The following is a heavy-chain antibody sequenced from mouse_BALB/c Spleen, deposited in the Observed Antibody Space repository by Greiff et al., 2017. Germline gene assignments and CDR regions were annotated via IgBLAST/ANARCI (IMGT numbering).Heavy chain of an antibody. D-gene: IGHD2-1*01. J-gene: IGHJ1*01. CDR2: IWGDGST. CDR1: GFSLTGYG. V-gene: IGHV2-6-7*01. CDR3: ARDQQIYYGNYVWYFDV. Sequence: QVQLKESGPGLVAPSQSLSITCTVSGFSLTGYGVNWVRQPPGKGLEWLGMIWGDGSTDYNSALKSRLSISKDNSKSQVFLKMNSLQTDDTARYYCARDQQIYYGNYVWYFDVWGAGTTVTVSS.